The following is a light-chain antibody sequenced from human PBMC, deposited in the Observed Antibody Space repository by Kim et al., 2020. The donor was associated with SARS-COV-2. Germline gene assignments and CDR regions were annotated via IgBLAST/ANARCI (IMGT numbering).Light chain of an antibody. CDR2: QDN. CDR3: QAWDGSTHNYV. J-gene: IGLJ1*01. Sequence: PGQTACITCSDYKLGDKYVSWYQQRPGRSPVVVIYQDNQRPSGIPERFSGSNSGNTATLTISGTQAVDEADYYCQAWDGSTHNYVFGAGTKVTVL. V-gene: IGLV3-1*01. CDR1: KLGDKY.